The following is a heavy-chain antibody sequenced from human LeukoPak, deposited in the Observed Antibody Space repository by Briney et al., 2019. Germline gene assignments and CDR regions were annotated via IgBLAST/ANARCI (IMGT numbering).Heavy chain of an antibody. CDR1: GGSISSGGYY. J-gene: IGHJ3*02. V-gene: IGHV4-31*03. CDR3: ARGCDGNCYPPGAFDI. Sequence: SQTLSLTCTVSGGSISSGGYYWNWIRQHPGKGLEWIGYIYYYGASYYNPSLRGRVTMSVDTSKKQFSLKLSSVTAADTAVYYCARGCDGNCYPPGAFDIWGQGTMVTVSS. CDR2: IYYYGAS. D-gene: IGHD2-15*01.